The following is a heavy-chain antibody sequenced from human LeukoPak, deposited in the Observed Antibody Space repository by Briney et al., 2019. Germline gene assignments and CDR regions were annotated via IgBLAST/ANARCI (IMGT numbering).Heavy chain of an antibody. V-gene: IGHV1-2*04. Sequence: ASVKVSCKASGYTFTGYYMHWVRQAPGQGLERMGWINPNSGGTNYAQKFQGWVTMTRDTSISTAYMELSRLRSDDTAVYYCAREGGYSSSWYCLQDYGMDVWGQGTTVTVSS. D-gene: IGHD6-13*01. CDR1: GYTFTGYY. CDR3: AREGGYSSSWYCLQDYGMDV. J-gene: IGHJ6*02. CDR2: INPNSGGT.